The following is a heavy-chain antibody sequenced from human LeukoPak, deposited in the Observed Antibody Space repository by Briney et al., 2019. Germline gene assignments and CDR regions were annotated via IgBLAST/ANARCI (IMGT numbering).Heavy chain of an antibody. Sequence: PGGSLRLSCAASGFTFSSYGMHWVRQAPGKGLEWVANIKQDGSEKYYVDSVKGRFTISRDNAKNSLYLQMNSLRAEDTAVYYCAAYGDYHDDAFDIWGQGTMVTVSS. CDR2: IKQDGSEK. D-gene: IGHD4-17*01. V-gene: IGHV3-7*01. CDR3: AAYGDYHDDAFDI. CDR1: GFTFSSYG. J-gene: IGHJ3*02.